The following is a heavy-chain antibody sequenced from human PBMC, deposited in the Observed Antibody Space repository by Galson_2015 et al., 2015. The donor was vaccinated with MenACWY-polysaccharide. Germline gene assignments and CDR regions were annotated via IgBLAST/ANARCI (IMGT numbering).Heavy chain of an antibody. CDR1: GFTFSSYS. J-gene: IGHJ3*02. Sequence: SLRLSCAASGFTFSSYSMNWVRQAPGKGLEWVSYSSSSSSSTIYYADSVKGRFTISRDNAKNSLYLQMNSLRAEDTAVYYCARDGAVVPAAILESVDAFDIWGQGTMVTVSS. V-gene: IGHV3-48*01. CDR3: ARDGAVVPAAILESVDAFDI. D-gene: IGHD2-2*01. CDR2: SSSSSSSTI.